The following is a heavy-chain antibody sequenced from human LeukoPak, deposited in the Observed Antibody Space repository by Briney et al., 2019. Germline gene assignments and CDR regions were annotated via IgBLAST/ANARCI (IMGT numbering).Heavy chain of an antibody. CDR3: ARQGLYDSSDFWTFQH. J-gene: IGHJ1*01. V-gene: IGHV3-21*01. CDR2: ISSSSTYI. D-gene: IGHD3/OR15-3a*01. Sequence: GGSLRPSCAASGFSFSSYYVNWVRQALGKGLEWVSCISSSSTYIYYADSVRGRFAISRDNAKNSLYLQMNSLRAEDTAVYYCARQGLYDSSDFWTFQHWGQGTLVTVSS. CDR1: GFSFSSYY.